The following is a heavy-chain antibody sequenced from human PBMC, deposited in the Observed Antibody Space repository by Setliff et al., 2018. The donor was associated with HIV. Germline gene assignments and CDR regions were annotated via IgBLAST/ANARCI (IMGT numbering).Heavy chain of an antibody. CDR2: MNSKGES. CDR1: GGSIRVDNYF. J-gene: IGHJ5*02. Sequence: SETLSLTCTVSGGSIRVDNYFWGWIRQPPGKGLEWIGIMNSKGESFYNASFTNGVLISIDTSKNRFSLTMTSVTAADTAVNYCARHRQISDWFDPWGQGILVTVSS. V-gene: IGHV4-39*01. CDR3: ARHRQISDWFDP. D-gene: IGHD3-10*01.